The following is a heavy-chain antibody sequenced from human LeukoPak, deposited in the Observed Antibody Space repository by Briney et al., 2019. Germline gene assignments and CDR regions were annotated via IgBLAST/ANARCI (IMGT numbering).Heavy chain of an antibody. V-gene: IGHV4-39*01. J-gene: IGHJ4*02. D-gene: IGHD3-10*01. CDR3: ARQARGLPFDY. Sequence: SETLSLTCTVSGGSISSSSYYWGWIRQPPGKGLEWIGSIYYSGSTYHNPSLKSRVTISVDTSKNQFSLKLSSVTAADTAVYYCARQARGLPFDYWGQGTLVTVSS. CDR2: IYYSGST. CDR1: GGSISSSSYY.